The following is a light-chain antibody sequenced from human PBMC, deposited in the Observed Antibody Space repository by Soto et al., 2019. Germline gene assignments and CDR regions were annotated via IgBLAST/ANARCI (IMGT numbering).Light chain of an antibody. V-gene: IGKV3-20*01. Sequence: EIVLTQSPGTLSLSPGERATLSCRASQSVSSSYLAWYQQKPGQAPRLLIYGASSRATGISDRFSGSGSGTDFTLTINGLETEDVAVYYCQQYGSSVWTFGQGTKVEIK. CDR3: QQYGSSVWT. J-gene: IGKJ1*01. CDR1: QSVSSSY. CDR2: GAS.